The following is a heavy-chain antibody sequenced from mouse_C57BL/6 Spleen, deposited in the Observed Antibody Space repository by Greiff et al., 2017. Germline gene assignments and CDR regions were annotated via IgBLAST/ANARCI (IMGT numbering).Heavy chain of an antibody. CDR3: ARTFMTTVEVYCDY. V-gene: IGHV1-81*01. J-gene: IGHJ2*01. CDR2: IYPRSGNT. Sequence: QVQLQQSGAELARPGASVKLSCKASGYTFTSYGISWVKQRTGQGLEWIGEIYPRSGNTYYNEKFKGKATLTADKSSSTAYMELRRLTSEDSAVYICARTFMTTVEVYCDYWGQGTTLTVSS. D-gene: IGHD1-1*01. CDR1: GYTFTSYG.